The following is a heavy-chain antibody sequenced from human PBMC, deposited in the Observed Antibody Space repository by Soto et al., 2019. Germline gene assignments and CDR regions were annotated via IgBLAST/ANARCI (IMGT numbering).Heavy chain of an antibody. D-gene: IGHD3-10*02. CDR1: GYSFTVYW. J-gene: IGHJ5*02. Sequence: GESLKISCKGSGYSFTVYWITWVRQMPGKGLERMGKIDPSDSYTDYSPSFQGHVTISADKSISTAYLQWSSLKASDTAVYYCARHXPPRISLDVNRVNWLDPWGQGTLVTVSS. CDR2: IDPSDSYT. CDR3: ARHXPPRISLDVNRVNWLDP. V-gene: IGHV5-10-1*01.